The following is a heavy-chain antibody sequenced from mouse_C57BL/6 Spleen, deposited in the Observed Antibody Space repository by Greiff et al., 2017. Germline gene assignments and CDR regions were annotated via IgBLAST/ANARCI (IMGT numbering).Heavy chain of an antibody. CDR2: IDPENGDT. CDR1: GFNIKDDY. D-gene: IGHD3-2*02. J-gene: IGHJ4*01. Sequence: EVQLQQSGAELVRPGASVKLSCTASGFNIKDDYMHWVKQRPEQGLEWIGWIDPENGDTEYASKFQGKATITADTSSNTAYLQLSSLTSEDTAVYYGTTSAQATDYAMEYWGQGTSVTVSS. V-gene: IGHV14-4*01. CDR3: TTSAQATDYAMEY.